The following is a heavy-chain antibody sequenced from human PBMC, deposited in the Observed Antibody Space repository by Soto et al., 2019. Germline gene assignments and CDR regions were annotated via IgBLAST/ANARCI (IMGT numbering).Heavy chain of an antibody. V-gene: IGHV3-30*18. CDR2: ISFAGSTH. Sequence: RGSLRFPWASYVFLLSDYGMHSVGQAPGRGLEWVAFISFAGSTHCGESMNGRFTISRDTSKNMLYLQMNGLRPDDTGVYYRAKEQFKTGWTQPGSWGQGTLVTVSS. CDR1: VFLLSDYG. D-gene: IGHD6-19*01. J-gene: IGHJ5*02. CDR3: AKEQFKTGWTQPGS.